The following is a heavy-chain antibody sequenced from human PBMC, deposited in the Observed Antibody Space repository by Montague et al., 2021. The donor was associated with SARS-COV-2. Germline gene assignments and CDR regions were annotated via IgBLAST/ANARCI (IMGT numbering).Heavy chain of an antibody. J-gene: IGHJ4*02. CDR3: ARETYTSGCCQQFDY. CDR1: GGSISSSNYY. D-gene: IGHD6-19*01. V-gene: IGHV4-39*02. Sequence: SETLSLTCTVSGGSISSSNYYWGWIRQPPGKGLEWIGSIYYSGNTYYNPSLQSRVSTSVDTSKKQFSLKLSSVTAADTAVYYCARETYTSGCCQQFDYWGQGTLVTVSS. CDR2: IYYSGNT.